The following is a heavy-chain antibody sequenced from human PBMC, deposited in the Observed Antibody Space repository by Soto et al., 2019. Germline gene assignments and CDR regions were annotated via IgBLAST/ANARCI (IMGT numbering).Heavy chain of an antibody. CDR2: ISVGSGSI. D-gene: IGHD3-22*01. V-gene: IGHV3-48*01. CDR1: GFSFRSYA. CDR3: VRDDRWAFDI. Sequence: LRLSCAASGFSFRSYAMNWVRQAPGKGLEWVSYISVGSGSIFYADSVKGRFTISGDDAKNSLYLQMNTLRGEDTAVYYCVRDDRWAFDIWGQGTMVTVSS. J-gene: IGHJ3*02.